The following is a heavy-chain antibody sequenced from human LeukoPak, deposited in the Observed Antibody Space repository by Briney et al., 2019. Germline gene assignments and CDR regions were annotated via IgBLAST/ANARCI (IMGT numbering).Heavy chain of an antibody. V-gene: IGHV3-7*03. CDR3: ANMGYSSSWYSDAFDI. CDR1: GFTFSSYW. J-gene: IGHJ3*02. CDR2: IKQDGSEK. Sequence: GGSLRLSCAVSGFTFSSYWMSWVRQAPGKGLEWVANIKQDGSEKLYVESVKGRFTISRDNAKNSLYLQMNSLRAEDTALYYCANMGYSSSWYSDAFDIWGQGTMVTVSS. D-gene: IGHD6-13*01.